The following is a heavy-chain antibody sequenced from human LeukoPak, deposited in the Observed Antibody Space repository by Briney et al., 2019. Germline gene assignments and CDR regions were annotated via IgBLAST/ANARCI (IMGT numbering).Heavy chain of an antibody. CDR3: ARSRGSTSCPGGY. Sequence: GGSLRLSCAASGFTFSSYAMHWVRQAPGKGLEWVAVISYDGSNKYYADSVKGRFTISRDNSKNTLYLQMNSLRAEDTAVYYCARSRGSTSCPGGYWGQGTLVTVSS. CDR2: ISYDGSNK. CDR1: GFTFSSYA. J-gene: IGHJ4*02. V-gene: IGHV3-30-3*01. D-gene: IGHD2-2*01.